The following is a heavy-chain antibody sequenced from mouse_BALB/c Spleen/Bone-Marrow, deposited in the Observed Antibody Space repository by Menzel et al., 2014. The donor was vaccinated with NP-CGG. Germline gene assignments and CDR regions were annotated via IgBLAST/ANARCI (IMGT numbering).Heavy chain of an antibody. CDR1: GYSFTGYF. J-gene: IGHJ1*01. V-gene: IGHV1-20*02. CDR2: INPYNGDS. Sequence: EVQLQQSGPELVEPGASVKISCKASGYSFTGYFMNWVIQSHGKSLEWIGRINPYNGDSFYNQKFKGKATLTVDKSSSTAHMELRSLASEDSAVYYCARVTTDWYFDVWGAGTTVTVSS. D-gene: IGHD1-1*01. CDR3: ARVTTDWYFDV.